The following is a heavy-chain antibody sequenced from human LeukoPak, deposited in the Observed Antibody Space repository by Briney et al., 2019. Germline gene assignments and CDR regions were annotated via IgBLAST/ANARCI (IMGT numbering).Heavy chain of an antibody. CDR2: INHSGST. J-gene: IGHJ4*02. V-gene: IGHV4-34*01. CDR3: ARRWYCSSTSCYHFDY. CDR1: GGSFSGYY. D-gene: IGHD2-2*01. Sequence: SETLSLTCAVYGGSFSGYYWSWIRQPPGKGLEWIGEINHSGSTNYNPSLKSRVTISVDTSKNQFSLKLSSVTAADTAVYYCARRWYCSSTSCYHFDYWGQGTLVTVSS.